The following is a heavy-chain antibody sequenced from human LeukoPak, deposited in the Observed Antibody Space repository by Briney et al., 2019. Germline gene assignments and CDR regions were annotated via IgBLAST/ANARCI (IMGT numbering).Heavy chain of an antibody. CDR1: GGSISSYY. Sequence: PSETLSLTCTVSGGSISSYYWSWIRQPPGKGLEWIGYIYYSGSTNYNPSLKSRVTISVDTSKNQFSLKLSSVTAADTAVYYCAIGGVTIFGVVTYFDYWGQGTLVTVSS. D-gene: IGHD3-3*01. V-gene: IGHV4-59*01. CDR2: IYYSGST. CDR3: AIGGVTIFGVVTYFDY. J-gene: IGHJ4*02.